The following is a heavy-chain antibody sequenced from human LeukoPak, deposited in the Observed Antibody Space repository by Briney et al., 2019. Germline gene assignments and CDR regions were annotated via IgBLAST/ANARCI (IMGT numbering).Heavy chain of an antibody. Sequence: ASVKVSCKASGYTFSSYYMHWVRQAPGQGLEWMGIINPSGGSTSYAQKFQGRVTMTRDTPTSTVYMELSSLRSEDTAVYYCARDLAAAAGFFDYWGQGTLVTVSS. CDR2: INPSGGST. CDR1: GYTFSSYY. D-gene: IGHD6-25*01. CDR3: ARDLAAAAGFFDY. J-gene: IGHJ4*02. V-gene: IGHV1-46*01.